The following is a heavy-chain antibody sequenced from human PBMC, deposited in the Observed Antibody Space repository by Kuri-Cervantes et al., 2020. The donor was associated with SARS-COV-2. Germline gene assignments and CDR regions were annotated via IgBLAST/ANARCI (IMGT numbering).Heavy chain of an antibody. CDR1: GGSFSGYY. CDR3: ASIVVVPAASGYYYYSGMDV. J-gene: IGHJ6*02. V-gene: IGHV4-34*01. CDR2: INHSGST. Sequence: GSLRLSCAVYGGSFSGYYWSWIRQPPGKGLEWIGEINHSGSTNYNPSLKSRVTISVDTSKNQFSLKLSSVTAADTAVYYCASIVVVPAASGYYYYSGMDVWGQGTTVTVSS. D-gene: IGHD2-2*01.